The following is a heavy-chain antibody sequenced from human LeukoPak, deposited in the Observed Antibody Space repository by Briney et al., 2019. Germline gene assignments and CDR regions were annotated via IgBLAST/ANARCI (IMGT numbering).Heavy chain of an antibody. V-gene: IGHV3-53*01. J-gene: IGHJ4*02. D-gene: IGHD6-19*01. CDR2: IYSDGST. CDR3: ASVDTSGWYCVDY. CDR1: GLTVSTNY. Sequence: GGSLRLSCAASGLTVSTNYMTWVRQAPGKGLEWVSIIYSDGSTYYADSVKGRFTISRDNSKNTVYLQMNSLRAEDTAVYYCASVDTSGWYCVDYWGQGTLVTVSS.